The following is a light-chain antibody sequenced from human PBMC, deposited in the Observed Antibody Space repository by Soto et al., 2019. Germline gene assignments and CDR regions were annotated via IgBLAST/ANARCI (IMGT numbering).Light chain of an antibody. V-gene: IGKV3-20*01. CDR2: GAS. CDR3: QQYGSSPRT. Sequence: EILLTQSPGTLSLSPGERAILSCRASHSVSSSYLAWYQQKPGQAPRLLIYGASSRATGIPDRFSGSGAGTDFNLTISSLEPEDFAVYYCQQYGSSPRTFGQGTKVVV. J-gene: IGKJ1*01. CDR1: HSVSSSY.